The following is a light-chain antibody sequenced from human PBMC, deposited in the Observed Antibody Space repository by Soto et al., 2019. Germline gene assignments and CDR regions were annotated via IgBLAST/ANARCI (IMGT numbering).Light chain of an antibody. V-gene: IGLV2-14*01. CDR2: EVT. Sequence: QSALTQPPSVSGSPGQSITISCTGTSSDVGDYNRVSWYQHHPGKAPKLMIFEVTNRPSGISDRFSGFKSGSTASLTISELQPDDEADYYCISFTPSTTTHWVFGGGTKLPS. J-gene: IGLJ3*02. CDR3: ISFTPSTTTHWV. CDR1: SSDVGDYNR.